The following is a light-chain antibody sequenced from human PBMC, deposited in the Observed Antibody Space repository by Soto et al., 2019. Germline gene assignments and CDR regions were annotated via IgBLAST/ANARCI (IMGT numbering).Light chain of an antibody. CDR1: QSLLHSNGYNY. Sequence: EIVMTQSPVSLPVTPGEPASISCRSSQSLLHSNGYNYLDWYLQKPGQSPQLLIYLGSNRASGVPDRFSGSGSGTDFTLKISRVEAEDVGVYYCMQGPQTPLTFGGGTKVEIK. V-gene: IGKV2-28*01. J-gene: IGKJ4*01. CDR3: MQGPQTPLT. CDR2: LGS.